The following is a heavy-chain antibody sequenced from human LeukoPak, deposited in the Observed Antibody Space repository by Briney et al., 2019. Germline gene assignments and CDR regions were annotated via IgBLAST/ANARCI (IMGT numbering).Heavy chain of an antibody. Sequence: GGSLRLSCAASGFTFSSYWMNWARQAPWKGLEWVASINHNGNVNYYVDSVKGRFTISRDNAKNSLYLQMSNLRAEDTAVYFCARGGGLDVWGQGATVTVSS. CDR3: ARGGGLDV. J-gene: IGHJ6*02. CDR1: GFTFSSYW. D-gene: IGHD3-16*01. CDR2: INHNGNVN. V-gene: IGHV3-7*03.